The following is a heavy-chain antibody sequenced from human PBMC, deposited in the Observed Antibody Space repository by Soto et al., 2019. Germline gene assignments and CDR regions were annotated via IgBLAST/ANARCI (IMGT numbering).Heavy chain of an antibody. Sequence: QTGGSLRLSCAASGFTFRTFTMNWVRQAPGKGLEWVSGIIGGDGDKFYSDSVKGRFTISRDNSKDMLFLQMSSLRVDDTAVYYCAKDRDPDGIWTFDSWGQGTLVTVSS. J-gene: IGHJ5*01. CDR1: GFTFRTFT. V-gene: IGHV3-23*01. CDR3: AKDRDPDGIWTFDS. D-gene: IGHD3-9*01. CDR2: IIGGDGDK.